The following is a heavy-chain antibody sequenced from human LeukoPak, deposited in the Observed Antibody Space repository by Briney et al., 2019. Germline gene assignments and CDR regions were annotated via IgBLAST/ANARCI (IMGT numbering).Heavy chain of an antibody. CDR1: GFTFSDYY. V-gene: IGHV3-11*01. Sequence: KPGGSLRLSCAASGFTFSDYYMSWIRQAPGKGLEWVSYMSSSGSTIYYADSVKGRFTISRDNAKNSLYLEMNSLRAEDTAVYYCARALYSSSSSYYYYMDVWGKGTTVTVSS. CDR2: MSSSGSTI. D-gene: IGHD6-6*01. J-gene: IGHJ6*03. CDR3: ARALYSSSSSYYYYMDV.